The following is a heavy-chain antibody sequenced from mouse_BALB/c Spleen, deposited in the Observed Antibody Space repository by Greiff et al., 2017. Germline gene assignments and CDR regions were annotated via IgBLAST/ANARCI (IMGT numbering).Heavy chain of an antibody. V-gene: IGHV3-2*02. CDR3: ARTPYYYGSSYFAY. CDR2: ISYSGST. J-gene: IGHJ3*01. CDR1: GYSITSDYA. D-gene: IGHD1-1*01. Sequence: EVQLQESGPGLVKPSQSLSLTCTVTGYSITSDYAWNWIRQFPGNKLEWMGYISYSGSTSYNPSLKSRISITRDTSKNQFFLQLNSVTTEDTATYYCARTPYYYGSSYFAYWGQGTLVTVSA.